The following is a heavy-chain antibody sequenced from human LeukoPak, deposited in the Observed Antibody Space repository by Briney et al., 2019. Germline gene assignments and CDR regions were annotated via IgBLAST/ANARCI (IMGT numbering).Heavy chain of an antibody. Sequence: ASVKVSCKASGYTFTSYGISWVRQAPGQGLEWMGWISAYNGNTNYVQKLQGRVTMTTDTSTSTAYMELRSLRSDDTAVYYCTRARYYYDSSRGGVFDYWGQGTLVTVSS. V-gene: IGHV1-18*01. D-gene: IGHD3-22*01. J-gene: IGHJ4*02. CDR3: TRARYYYDSSRGGVFDY. CDR2: ISAYNGNT. CDR1: GYTFTSYG.